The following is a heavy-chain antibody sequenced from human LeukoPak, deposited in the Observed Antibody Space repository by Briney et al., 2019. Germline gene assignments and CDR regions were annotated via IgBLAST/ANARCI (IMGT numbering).Heavy chain of an antibody. CDR2: IYTTGSI. Sequence: SETLSLTCTVSGGSISSGTYYWSWIRQPAGKGLEWIGRIYTTGSINYNLSLKSRVTISVDTSKNQFSLKLSSVTAADTAVYYCARGTGDYDILTGPNYNWFDPWGQGTLVTVSS. CDR1: GGSISSGTYY. D-gene: IGHD3-9*01. CDR3: ARGTGDYDILTGPNYNWFDP. J-gene: IGHJ5*02. V-gene: IGHV4-61*02.